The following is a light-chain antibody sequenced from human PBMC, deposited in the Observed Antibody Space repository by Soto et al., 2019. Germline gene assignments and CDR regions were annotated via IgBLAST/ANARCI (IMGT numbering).Light chain of an antibody. CDR2: EVS. Sequence: QSALTQPASVSGSPGQSITISCTGTSSDVGGYNYVSWYQQHPGKAPKLMIYEVSNRPSGVSNRLSGSKSGNTASLTISELQAEDEADYYCSSYTSSSTGYVFGTGTKVTV. V-gene: IGLV2-14*01. CDR1: SSDVGGYNY. J-gene: IGLJ1*01. CDR3: SSYTSSSTGYV.